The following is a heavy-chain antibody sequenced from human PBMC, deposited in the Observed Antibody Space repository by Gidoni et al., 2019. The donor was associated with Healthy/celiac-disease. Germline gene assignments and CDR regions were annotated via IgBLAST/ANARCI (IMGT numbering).Heavy chain of an antibody. Sequence: EVQLVESGGGLFKPGGSLRLSCAASGFTFSSYSRNWVRQAQGKGLEWVSSISSSSSYIYYADSVKGRFTSARDNAKNSLYLQMNSLRAEGTAVYYGARAVVAGGEDAFDIWGQGTMVTVSS. CDR2: ISSSSSYI. D-gene: IGHD2-15*01. V-gene: IGHV3-21*01. CDR3: ARAVVAGGEDAFDI. J-gene: IGHJ3*02. CDR1: GFTFSSYS.